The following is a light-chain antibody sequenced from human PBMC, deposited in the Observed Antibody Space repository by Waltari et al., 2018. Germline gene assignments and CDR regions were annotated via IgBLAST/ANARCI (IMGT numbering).Light chain of an antibody. V-gene: IGKV1-27*01. CDR1: QVISDY. CDR3: QKYDSAPFT. Sequence: DIQMTQSPSSLSASVGDRVTLTCRASQVISDYLAWFQQKPGKVPKRLIYGASTLQSGVPSLFSGSGSGTDFTLTISSLQPEDVATYYCQKYDSAPFTFGPVTKVDIK. J-gene: IGKJ3*01. CDR2: GAS.